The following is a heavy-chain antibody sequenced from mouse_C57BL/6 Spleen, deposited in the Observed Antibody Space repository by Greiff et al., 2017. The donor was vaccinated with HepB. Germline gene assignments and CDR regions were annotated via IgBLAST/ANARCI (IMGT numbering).Heavy chain of an antibody. Sequence: VQLQQPGAELVKPGASVKMSCKASGYTFTSYWITWVKQRPGQGLEWIGDIYPGSGSTNYNEKFKSKATLTVDTSSSTAYMQLSSLTSEDSAVYYCARGLRLYYYAMDYWGQGTSVTVSS. V-gene: IGHV1-55*01. CDR3: ARGLRLYYYAMDY. J-gene: IGHJ4*01. CDR2: IYPGSGST. CDR1: GYTFTSYW. D-gene: IGHD2-2*01.